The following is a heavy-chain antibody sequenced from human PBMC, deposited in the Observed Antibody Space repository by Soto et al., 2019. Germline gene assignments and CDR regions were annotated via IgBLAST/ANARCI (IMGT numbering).Heavy chain of an antibody. CDR2: IYYSGST. V-gene: IGHV4-59*01. CDR3: ARGVAAAVYYFDY. CDR1: GGSISSYY. Sequence: PSETLSLTCTVSGGSISSYYWIWIRQPPGKGLEWIGYIYYSGSTNYNPSLKSRVTISVDTSKNQFSLKLSSVTAADTAVYYCARGVAAAVYYFDYWGQGTLVTVSS. J-gene: IGHJ4*02. D-gene: IGHD6-13*01.